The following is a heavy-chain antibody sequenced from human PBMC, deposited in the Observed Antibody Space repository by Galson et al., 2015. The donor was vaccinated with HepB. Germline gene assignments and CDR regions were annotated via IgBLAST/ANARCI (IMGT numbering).Heavy chain of an antibody. CDR2: INPNSGGT. J-gene: IGHJ3*02. Sequence: SVKVSCKASGYTFTGYYMHWVRQAPGQGLEWMGWINPNSGGTNYAQKFQGWVTMTRDTSISTAYMELSRLRSDDTAVYYCARDGGGFLDIVVVPAAVGHDAFDIWGQGTMVTVSS. D-gene: IGHD2-2*01. CDR3: ARDGGGFLDIVVVPAAVGHDAFDI. V-gene: IGHV1-2*04. CDR1: GYTFTGYY.